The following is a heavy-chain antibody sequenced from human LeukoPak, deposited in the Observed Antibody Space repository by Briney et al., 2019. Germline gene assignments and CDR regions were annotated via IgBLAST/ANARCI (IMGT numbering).Heavy chain of an antibody. V-gene: IGHV3-23*01. CDR2: ISGSGNSA. J-gene: IGHJ4*02. CDR3: AKDRRGYDASHGGY. Sequence: GGSLRLSCAASGFTFSNAWMRWLRQAPGKGLEWVSSISGSGNSAYYADSVEGRFTISRDNSKNTLYLQMNSLRAEDTAVYYCAKDRRGYDASHGGYWGQGTLVTVSS. D-gene: IGHD5-12*01. CDR1: GFTFSNAW.